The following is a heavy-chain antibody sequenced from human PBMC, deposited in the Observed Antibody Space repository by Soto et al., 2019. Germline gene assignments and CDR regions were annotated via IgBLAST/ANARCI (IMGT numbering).Heavy chain of an antibody. D-gene: IGHD3-3*01. CDR2: ISAYNGNT. J-gene: IGHJ4*02. CDR3: ARGAGWVTFFGVVNLDY. Sequence: QVQLVQSGAEVKKPGASVKVSCKASGYTFSNFGIRWVRQAPGQGLEWMGWISAYNGNTNYAQKLQGRVTMTTDTFTSKAYMGLRCLGSDDMDVYYCARGAGWVTFFGVVNLDYWGQGTLVTVSS. V-gene: IGHV1-18*03. CDR1: GYTFSNFG.